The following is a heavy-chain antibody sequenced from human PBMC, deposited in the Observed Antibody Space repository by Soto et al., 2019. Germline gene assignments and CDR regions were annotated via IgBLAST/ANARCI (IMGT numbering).Heavy chain of an antibody. D-gene: IGHD1-1*01. CDR2: INHGGST. Sequence: SETLSLTCAVYGGSFSGYYWSWIRQPPGKGLEWIGEINHGGSTNYNPSLKSRVTISVDTSKNQFSLKLSSVTAADTAVYYCARGIRGNRDYWGQGTLVTVSS. CDR3: ARGIRGNRDY. CDR1: GGSFSGYY. J-gene: IGHJ4*02. V-gene: IGHV4-34*01.